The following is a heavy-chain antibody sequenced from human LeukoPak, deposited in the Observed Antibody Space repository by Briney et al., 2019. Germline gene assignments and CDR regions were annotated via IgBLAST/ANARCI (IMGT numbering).Heavy chain of an antibody. CDR1: GYSISSGYY. Sequence: PSETLSLTCTVSGYSISSGYYWGWIRQPPGKGLEWIGSIYHSGSTYYNPSLKSRVTISVDTSKNQFSLKLSSVTAADTAVYYCARDKGYDFHYYYYMDAWGKGTTVTVSS. V-gene: IGHV4-38-2*02. J-gene: IGHJ6*03. CDR2: IYHSGST. D-gene: IGHD3-3*01. CDR3: ARDKGYDFHYYYYMDA.